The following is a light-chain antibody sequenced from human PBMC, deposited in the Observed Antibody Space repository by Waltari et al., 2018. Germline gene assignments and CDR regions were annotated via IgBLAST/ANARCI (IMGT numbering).Light chain of an antibody. J-gene: IGLJ2*01. CDR1: SGGIASNY. V-gene: IGLV6-57*03. CDR2: EDN. Sequence: NFMLTQPHSVSESPGKTVTISCTRSSGGIASNYVQWYQRRPGSVPTTVIYEDNQRPSGVPDRFSGSIDSSSNSASLTISGLQTEDEADYYCQSHDANHYVVFGGGTKVTVL. CDR3: QSHDANHYVV.